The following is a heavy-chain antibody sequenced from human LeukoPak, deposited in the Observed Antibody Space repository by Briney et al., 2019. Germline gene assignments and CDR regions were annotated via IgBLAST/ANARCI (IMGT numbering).Heavy chain of an antibody. Sequence: PSETLSLTCTVPGDSTSGYYWSWIRQPAEKGLEWIGRIYTSGGANYNPSLKSRVTMSLDTSKKQFSLQMSSVTAADTAIYYCARERSSGLALWGQGALVTVSS. J-gene: IGHJ5*02. CDR2: IYTSGGA. V-gene: IGHV4-4*07. D-gene: IGHD6-19*01. CDR1: GDSTSGYY. CDR3: ARERSSGLAL.